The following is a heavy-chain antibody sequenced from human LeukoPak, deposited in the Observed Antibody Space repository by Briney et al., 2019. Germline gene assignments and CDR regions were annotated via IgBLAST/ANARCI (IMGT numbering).Heavy chain of an antibody. D-gene: IGHD6-13*01. V-gene: IGHV3-23*01. Sequence: SCKASGGTFRSYAMTWVRQAPGKGLEWVSVITGSGGNTYYADSVRGRVTISRDNSKDTLYLQMNMRADDTAVYYCAKSVSGNIAAGLDYWGQGTLVTVSS. J-gene: IGHJ4*02. CDR1: GGTFRSYA. CDR2: ITGSGGNT. CDR3: AKSVSGNIAAGLDY.